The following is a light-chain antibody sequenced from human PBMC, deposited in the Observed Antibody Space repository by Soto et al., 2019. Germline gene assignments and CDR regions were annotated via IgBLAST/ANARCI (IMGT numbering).Light chain of an antibody. CDR3: QQYGSSPTWT. Sequence: EIVLTQSPGTLSLSPGERATLSCRASQSVSSSYLAWYQQKPGQAPRLLIYGASSRATGIPDRFSGSGSGTDFTLTISRLEPEDSEVYYCQQYGSSPTWTFGQGTKVEIK. CDR2: GAS. CDR1: QSVSSSY. J-gene: IGKJ1*01. V-gene: IGKV3-20*01.